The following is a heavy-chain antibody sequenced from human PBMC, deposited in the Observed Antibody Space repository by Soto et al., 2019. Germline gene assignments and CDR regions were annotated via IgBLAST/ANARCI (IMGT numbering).Heavy chain of an antibody. D-gene: IGHD6-6*01. Sequence: SVKVSCKASGGTFSSYAISWVRQAPGQGLEWMGGIIPIFGTANYAQKFQGRVTMTADESTSTACMELSSLRSEDTAVYYCARDQDGEDGGSFFRVGPFDYWGQGTLVTVSS. J-gene: IGHJ4*02. CDR1: GGTFSSYA. CDR3: ARDQDGEDGGSFFRVGPFDY. CDR2: IIPIFGTA. V-gene: IGHV1-69*13.